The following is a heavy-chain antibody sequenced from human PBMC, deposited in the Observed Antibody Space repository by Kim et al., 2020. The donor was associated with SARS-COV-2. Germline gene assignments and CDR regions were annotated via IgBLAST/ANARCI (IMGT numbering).Heavy chain of an antibody. CDR3: AKARGSGSHTGHHFDS. V-gene: IGHV3-23*01. Sequence: GGSLRLSCAASGFSFTTHAMNWVRQAPGKGLEWVSGTSDNGGFKYCADSVKGRFTISRDNFKNTVYLQMNSLRTEDTAVYFCAKARGSGSHTGHHFDSWGQGTLVTVSS. D-gene: IGHD3-10*01. CDR2: TSDNGGFK. J-gene: IGHJ4*02. CDR1: GFSFTTHA.